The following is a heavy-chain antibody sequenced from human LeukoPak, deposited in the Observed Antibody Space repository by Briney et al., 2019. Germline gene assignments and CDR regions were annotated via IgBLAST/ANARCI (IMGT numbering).Heavy chain of an antibody. Sequence: GGSLRLSCAASGFTFDDYAMHWVRHAPGKGLEWVSGISWNSGSIGYADSVKGRFTISRDNAKNSLYLQMNSLRAEDTALYYCAKAQQLEIDYWGQGTLVTVSS. D-gene: IGHD6-13*01. V-gene: IGHV3-9*01. CDR2: ISWNSGSI. J-gene: IGHJ4*02. CDR3: AKAQQLEIDY. CDR1: GFTFDDYA.